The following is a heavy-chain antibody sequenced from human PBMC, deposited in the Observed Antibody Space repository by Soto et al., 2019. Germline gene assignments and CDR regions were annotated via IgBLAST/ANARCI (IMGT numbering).Heavy chain of an antibody. D-gene: IGHD2-15*01. CDR1: GFTFSSYA. V-gene: IGHV3-30-3*01. Sequence: QVQLVESGGGVVQPGRSLRLSCAASGFTFSSYAMHWVRQAPGKGLEWVAVISYDGSNKYYADSVKGRFTISRDNSKNTLYLQMNSLRAEDTAVYYCARGGGGYCSGGSCYLLSRGQGTLVTVSS. CDR2: ISYDGSNK. CDR3: ARGGGGYCSGGSCYLLS. J-gene: IGHJ4*02.